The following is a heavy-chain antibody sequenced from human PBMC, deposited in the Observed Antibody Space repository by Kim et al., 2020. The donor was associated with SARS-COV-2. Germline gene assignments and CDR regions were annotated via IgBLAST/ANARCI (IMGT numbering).Heavy chain of an antibody. CDR3: FPDGSGKDMDV. Sequence: GGSLRLSCTASGFTFGNYAMRWFRQAPGKGLEWVGFIRSEANGGKSEYAATVRGRFTISRADTKSIAYLQMKSLKTAATAEYDSFPDGSGKDMDVWG. V-gene: IGHV3-49*03. CDR1: GFTFGNYA. D-gene: IGHD3-10*01. J-gene: IGHJ6*02. CDR2: IRSEANGGKS.